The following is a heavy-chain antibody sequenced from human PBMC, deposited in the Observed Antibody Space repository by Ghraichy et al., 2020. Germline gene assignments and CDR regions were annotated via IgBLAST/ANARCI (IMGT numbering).Heavy chain of an antibody. J-gene: IGHJ4*02. CDR3: ARHAGPGARATIASPGAPFYDS. V-gene: IGHV4-59*08. CDR1: GGSIRDYY. CDR2: FFPGINT. D-gene: IGHD6-13*01. Sequence: SETLSLTCTVSGGSIRDYYWSWIRRPPGRGLEWIGYFFPGINTNIDPSLKGRVTISGDTSQNQFFLKLSSLTAADTAFYYCARHAGPGARATIASPGAPFYDSWGQGILVTVSS.